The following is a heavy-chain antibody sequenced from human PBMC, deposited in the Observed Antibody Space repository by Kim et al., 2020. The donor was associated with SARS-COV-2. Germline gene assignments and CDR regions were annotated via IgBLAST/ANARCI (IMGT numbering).Heavy chain of an antibody. J-gene: IGHJ6*02. D-gene: IGHD4-17*01. V-gene: IGHV3-30*04. CDR3: ASLRDDYGDYESDYGMDV. Sequence: GGSLRLSCAASGFTFSSYAMHWVRQAPGKGLEWVAVISYDGSNKYYADSVKGRFTISRDNSKNTLYLQMNSLRAEDTAVYYCASLRDDYGDYESDYGMDVWGQGTTVTVSS. CDR1: GFTFSSYA. CDR2: ISYDGSNK.